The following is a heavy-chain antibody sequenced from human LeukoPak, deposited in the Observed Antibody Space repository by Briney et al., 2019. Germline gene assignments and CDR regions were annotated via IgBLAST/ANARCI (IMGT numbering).Heavy chain of an antibody. CDR3: ARDKDGWGIHDF. Sequence: GGSLRLSCAASGFSFSDYGLHWVRQAPGKGLEWVALISYDGSQKNFADSVKGRFTTSRDNSKFAMYLEMNSLRAEDTAVYFCARDKDGWGIHDFWGQGTLVTVSS. D-gene: IGHD3-16*01. CDR2: ISYDGSQK. CDR1: GFSFSDYG. V-gene: IGHV3-30*03. J-gene: IGHJ4*02.